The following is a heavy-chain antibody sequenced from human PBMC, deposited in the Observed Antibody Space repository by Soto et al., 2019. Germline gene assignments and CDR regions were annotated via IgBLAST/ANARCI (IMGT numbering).Heavy chain of an antibody. CDR1: GGTFSSYT. D-gene: IGHD3-16*01. CDR3: ASTPWGSGSTWFDP. V-gene: IGHV1-69*02. J-gene: IGHJ5*02. CDR2: IIPILGIA. Sequence: QVQLVQSGAEVKKPGSSVKVSCKASGGTFSSYTISWVRQAPGQGLEWMGRIIPILGIANYAQKFQGRVTITADKTTSTAYMELSSLRSEDTAVYYCASTPWGSGSTWFDPWGQGTLVTVSS.